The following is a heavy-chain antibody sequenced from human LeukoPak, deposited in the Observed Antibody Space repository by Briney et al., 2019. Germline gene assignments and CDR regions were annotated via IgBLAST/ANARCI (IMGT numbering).Heavy chain of an antibody. V-gene: IGHV3-53*01. Sequence: GGSLRLSCAASGFTVSSNYMSWVRQAPGKGLEWVSVIYSGGSTYYADSVKGRFTISRDNSKNTLYLQMNSLRAEDTAVYYCAREGYCSSTSCYTLGDAFDIWGQGTMVAVSS. CDR3: AREGYCSSTSCYTLGDAFDI. CDR1: GFTVSSNY. CDR2: IYSGGST. J-gene: IGHJ3*02. D-gene: IGHD2-2*02.